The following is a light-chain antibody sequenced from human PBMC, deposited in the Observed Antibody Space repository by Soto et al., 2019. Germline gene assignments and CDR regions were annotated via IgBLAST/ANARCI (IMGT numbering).Light chain of an antibody. V-gene: IGLV2-14*01. J-gene: IGLJ1*01. Sequence: QSVLTQPDSVYGSPGQSITISCSGSSSDVGGYNSVSWYQQHPGKAPTLLIYEVTNRPAGLSNRFSGSKSGSAASLTISWLQAEDEADYYCNSYTSSGTYVFGTGTKLTVL. CDR2: EVT. CDR3: NSYTSSGTYV. CDR1: SSDVGGYNS.